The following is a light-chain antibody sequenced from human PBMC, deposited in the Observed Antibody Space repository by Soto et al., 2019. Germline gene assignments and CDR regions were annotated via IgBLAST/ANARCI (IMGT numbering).Light chain of an antibody. CDR2: DAS. CDR3: QQRGNWWT. J-gene: IGKJ1*01. V-gene: IGKV3-11*01. Sequence: EIEVTQSPATLCLSPGGRATLSCRASQSVRSFFAWYQQKPGQSPRLLIYDASNRASGIPARFTGSGSGTDFTLTISSVEPEDSAVYYCQQRGNWWTFGQGTKVDIK. CDR1: QSVRSF.